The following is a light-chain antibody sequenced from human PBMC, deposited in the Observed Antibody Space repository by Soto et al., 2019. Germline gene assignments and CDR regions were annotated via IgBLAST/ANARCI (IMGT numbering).Light chain of an antibody. CDR1: QDIGNS. J-gene: IGKJ3*01. CDR3: QKSDHLPL. CDR2: DAS. Sequence: DIQMTQSPPSLSASVGVRVTITCQASQDIGNSLNWFQHKPGKAPNLVIYDASNLEIGVPSRFSGSGSGTDFTFTISSLRPEDIATYYCQKSDHLPLFGPGTKVESK. V-gene: IGKV1-33*01.